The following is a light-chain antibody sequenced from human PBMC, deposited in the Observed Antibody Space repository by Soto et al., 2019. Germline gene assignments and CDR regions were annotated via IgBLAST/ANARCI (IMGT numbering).Light chain of an antibody. Sequence: QSVLTQPPSVSGAPGQRVTISCTGSSSNIGADYDVHWYQQLPGTAPKLLIYGNTNRPSGVPDRFSGSKSVTSDSLAVTGLKADDEADYYCQSYDSSLISSVFGGGTKLTVL. CDR2: GNT. CDR1: SSNIGADYD. V-gene: IGLV1-40*01. J-gene: IGLJ2*01. CDR3: QSYDSSLISSV.